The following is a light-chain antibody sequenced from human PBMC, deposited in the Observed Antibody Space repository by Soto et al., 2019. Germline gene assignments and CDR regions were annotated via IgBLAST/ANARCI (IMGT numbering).Light chain of an antibody. CDR2: AVS. V-gene: IGLV2-14*03. Sequence: VLTQPAPVSGSPGQSMTISCTGTSSYVGGYNYVSWYQQHPGKAPQLMIYAVSNRPSGVSDRFSGSKSANTASLTISGLQAEDEADYYCSSFTSSNTYIFGTGTKVTVL. J-gene: IGLJ1*01. CDR3: SSFTSSNTYI. CDR1: SSYVGGYNY.